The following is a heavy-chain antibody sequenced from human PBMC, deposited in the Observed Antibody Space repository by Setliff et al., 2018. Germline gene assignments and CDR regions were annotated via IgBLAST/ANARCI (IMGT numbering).Heavy chain of an antibody. CDR1: GGSISSSSYY. CDR2: IYYSGST. J-gene: IGHJ5*02. Sequence: SETLSLTCTVSGGSISSSSYYWGWIRQPPGKGLEWIGSIYYSGSTYYNPSLKSRVTISVDTSKNQFSLKLSSMTAADTAVYYCASCLAARRGGWFDPWGQGTLVTVSS. V-gene: IGHV4-39*01. D-gene: IGHD6-6*01. CDR3: ASCLAARRGGWFDP.